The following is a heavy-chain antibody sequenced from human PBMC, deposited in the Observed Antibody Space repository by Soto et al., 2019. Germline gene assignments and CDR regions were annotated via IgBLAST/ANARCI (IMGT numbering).Heavy chain of an antibody. CDR3: AKYRGLGSPVIGGLDV. CDR1: GFTFSHYS. Sequence: EVQLVESGGGLVKPGGSLRLSCAASGFTFSHYSMNWVRQAPGKGLEWVAFVSSTSSYIYYAGSVKGRFTISRDNATNSLYLQMNTLRAEDTAVYYCAKYRGLGSPVIGGLDVWGQGTTVIVSS. J-gene: IGHJ6*01. V-gene: IGHV3-21*01. CDR2: VSSTSSYI. D-gene: IGHD2-21*01.